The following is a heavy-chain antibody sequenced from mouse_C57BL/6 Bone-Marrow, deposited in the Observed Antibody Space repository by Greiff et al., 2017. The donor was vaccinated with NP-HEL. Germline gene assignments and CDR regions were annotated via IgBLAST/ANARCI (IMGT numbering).Heavy chain of an antibody. Sequence: QVQLQQSGAELVRPGTSVKVSCKASGYAFTNYLIEWVKQRPGQGLEWIGVINPGSGGTNYNEKFKGKATLTADKSSSTAYMQLSSLTSEYSAVYFCARSDYYGSSYGAYWGQGTLVTVSA. CDR1: GYAFTNYL. D-gene: IGHD1-1*01. CDR3: ARSDYYGSSYGAY. CDR2: INPGSGGT. J-gene: IGHJ3*01. V-gene: IGHV1-54*01.